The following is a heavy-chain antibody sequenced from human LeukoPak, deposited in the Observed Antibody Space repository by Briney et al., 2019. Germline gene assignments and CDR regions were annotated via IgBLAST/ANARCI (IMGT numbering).Heavy chain of an antibody. Sequence: SETLSLTCSVYGGSFSGHYWSWVRQPPGKGLEWIGEIYHSGSTNYNPSLKSRVTISVDKSKNQFSLKLSSVTAADTAVYYCAREVGGARFEYWGQGTLVTVSS. J-gene: IGHJ4*02. CDR3: AREVGGARFEY. D-gene: IGHD1-26*01. V-gene: IGHV4-34*01. CDR2: IYHSGST. CDR1: GGSFSGHY.